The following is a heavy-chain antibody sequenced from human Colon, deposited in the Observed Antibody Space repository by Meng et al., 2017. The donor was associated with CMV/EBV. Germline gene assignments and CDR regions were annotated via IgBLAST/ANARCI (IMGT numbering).Heavy chain of an antibody. CDR2: ISGSTGYT. D-gene: IGHD1-1*01. J-gene: IGHJ4*02. Sequence: QVQLVPSGAEVKEPGASVVVSCRSSGYTFTSYGINWVRQAPGQGLEWMGWISGSTGYTNRAQKFQGRVTMTTDTSTSTAYLALTSLTSNDTAVYYCARGRPNWSGVLDYWGQGTLVTVSS. V-gene: IGHV1-18*01. CDR1: GYTFTSYG. CDR3: ARGRPNWSGVLDY.